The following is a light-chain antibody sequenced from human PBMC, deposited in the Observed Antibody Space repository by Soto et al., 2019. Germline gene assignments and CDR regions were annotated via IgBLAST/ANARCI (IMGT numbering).Light chain of an antibody. V-gene: IGKV1-5*03. CDR1: QTISSW. Sequence: DIQMTQSPSTLSASVGDRVTITCRASQTISSWLAWYQQKPGKAPKLLIYKTSSLDSGVPSRFSGSGSGTEFALTISGLQADAFATYYCHQYDSYSGTFGQGTKVDIK. J-gene: IGKJ1*01. CDR2: KTS. CDR3: HQYDSYSGT.